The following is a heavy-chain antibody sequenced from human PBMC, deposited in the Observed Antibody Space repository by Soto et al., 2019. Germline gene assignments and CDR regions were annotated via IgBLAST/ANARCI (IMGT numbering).Heavy chain of an antibody. Sequence: DVQLLESGGGPAQPGGSLTLSCAASRFTFSDFAMSWVRQAPGKGLEWVSGIGGGNTDTYYADSVKGRFTISRDNRKKTLYLQMNSLRDEDTAVYYCAKDALPYNRKWDWLYSCGHVTLVTVSS. CDR2: IGGGNTDT. CDR3: AKDALPYNRKWDWLYS. CDR1: RFTFSDFA. J-gene: IGHJ5*01. V-gene: IGHV3-23*01. D-gene: IGHD1-26*01.